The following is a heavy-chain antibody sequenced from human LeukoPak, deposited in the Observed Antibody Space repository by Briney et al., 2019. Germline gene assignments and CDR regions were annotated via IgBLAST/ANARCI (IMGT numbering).Heavy chain of an antibody. Sequence: KPSETLSLTCAVYGGSFSGYYWSWIRQPPGKGLEWIGEINHSGSTNYNPSLKSRVTISVDTSKNQFSLKLSSVTAADTAVYYCARDSWAAAGTYYYYMDVWGKGTTVTISS. CDR3: ARDSWAAAGTYYYYMDV. J-gene: IGHJ6*03. D-gene: IGHD6-13*01. V-gene: IGHV4-34*01. CDR1: GGSFSGYY. CDR2: INHSGST.